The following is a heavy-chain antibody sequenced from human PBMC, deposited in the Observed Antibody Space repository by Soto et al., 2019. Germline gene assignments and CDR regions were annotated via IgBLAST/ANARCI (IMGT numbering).Heavy chain of an antibody. CDR1: GGSISSSNW. CDR2: ISHSGTT. J-gene: IGHJ5*02. Sequence: QVQLQESGPGLVKPSDTLSLTCAVSGGSISSSNWWNWVRQSPAKGLGWIGEISHSGTTNYNPSLKSRLTTSIDRSKNQFSLKLSSVTAADTAVYYCARVRTFCSSTSCYLDPWGQGTLVTVSA. CDR3: ARVRTFCSSTSCYLDP. D-gene: IGHD2-2*01. V-gene: IGHV4-4*02.